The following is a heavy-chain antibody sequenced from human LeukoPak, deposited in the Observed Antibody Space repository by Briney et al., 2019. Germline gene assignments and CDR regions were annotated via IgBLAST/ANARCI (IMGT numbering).Heavy chain of an antibody. CDR2: IYTSGST. Sequence: PSETLSLTCTVSGGSISSGSYYWSWIRQPAGKGLEWIGRIYTSGSTNYNPSLKSRVTISVDTSKNQFSLKLSSVTAADTAVYYCARDATLDIVVVPAGHQWYMDVWGKGTTVTDSS. CDR1: GGSISSGSYY. D-gene: IGHD2-2*01. CDR3: ARDATLDIVVVPAGHQWYMDV. J-gene: IGHJ6*03. V-gene: IGHV4-61*02.